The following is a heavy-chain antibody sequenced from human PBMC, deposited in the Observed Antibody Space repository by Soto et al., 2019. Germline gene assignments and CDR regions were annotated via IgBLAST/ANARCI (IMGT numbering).Heavy chain of an antibody. D-gene: IGHD3-3*01. Sequence: AAVKVSCKASGYTFTSYGISWVRQAPGLGLEWMGWISAYNGNTNYAQKLQGRVTMTTDTSTSTAYMELRSLRSDGTAVYYCARCVLRFLEWLTLRRDQDYGMDVWGQGTTVTVSS. CDR3: ARCVLRFLEWLTLRRDQDYGMDV. CDR1: GYTFTSYG. J-gene: IGHJ6*02. V-gene: IGHV1-18*04. CDR2: ISAYNGNT.